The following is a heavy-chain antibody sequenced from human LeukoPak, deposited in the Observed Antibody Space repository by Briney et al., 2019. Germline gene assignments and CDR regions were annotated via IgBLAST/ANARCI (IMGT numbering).Heavy chain of an antibody. CDR1: GFTFIDYS. CDR3: ARDHRYAFDN. D-gene: IGHD5-12*01. CDR2: VGISSGNT. J-gene: IGHJ4*02. Sequence: PGGSLRLSCAASGFTFIDYSMNWVRQAPGKGLEWISYVGISSGNTKYADSVKGRFTISGDSAKNSVFLQMNSLRVEDTAVYYCARDHRYAFDNWAREPWSPSPQ. V-gene: IGHV3-48*04.